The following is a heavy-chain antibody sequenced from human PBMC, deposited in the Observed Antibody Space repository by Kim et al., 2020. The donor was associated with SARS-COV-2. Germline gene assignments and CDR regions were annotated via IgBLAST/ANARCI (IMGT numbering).Heavy chain of an antibody. CDR1: GGSVSSGSYY. J-gene: IGHJ6*02. V-gene: IGHV4-61*01. Sequence: SETLSLTCTVSGGSVSSGSYYWSWIRQPPGKGLEWIGYIYYSGSTNYNPSLKSRVTISVDTSKNQFSLKLSSVTAADTAVYYCARVWGYYVILTGYYKYYYYYGMDVWGQGTTVTASS. D-gene: IGHD3-9*01. CDR3: ARVWGYYVILTGYYKYYYYYGMDV. CDR2: IYYSGST.